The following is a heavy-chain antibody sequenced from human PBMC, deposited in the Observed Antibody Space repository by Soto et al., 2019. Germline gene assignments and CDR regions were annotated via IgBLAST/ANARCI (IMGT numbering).Heavy chain of an antibody. CDR1: GFTFSSYA. CDR2: ISGSGDYT. Sequence: EVQLLESGGGLVQPGESLRLSCAASGFTFSSYAMTWVRQAPGKGLEWVSSISGSGDYTYFADSVKGRFTISRDNSKDTLYLQMSSLRVEDTAIYYCAKDSRIHPQVWFDPWGQGTLVTVSS. V-gene: IGHV3-23*01. CDR3: AKDSRIHPQVWFDP. J-gene: IGHJ5*02.